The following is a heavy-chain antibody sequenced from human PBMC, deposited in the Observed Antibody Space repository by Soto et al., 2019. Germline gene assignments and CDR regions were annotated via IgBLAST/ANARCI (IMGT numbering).Heavy chain of an antibody. Sequence: GGSLRLSCAASGFTFISYWMHWVRQAPGKGLVWVSRINSDGSSTSYADSVKGRFTISRDNAKNTLYLQMNSLRAEDTAVYYCAGSGYYRGGFDYWGQGTLVTVSS. J-gene: IGHJ4*02. CDR2: INSDGSST. CDR3: AGSGYYRGGFDY. V-gene: IGHV3-74*01. CDR1: GFTFISYW. D-gene: IGHD3-22*01.